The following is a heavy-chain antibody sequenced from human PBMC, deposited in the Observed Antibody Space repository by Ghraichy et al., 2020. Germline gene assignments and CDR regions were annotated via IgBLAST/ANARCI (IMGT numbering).Heavy chain of an antibody. V-gene: IGHV3-74*01. Sequence: GESLNISCAASGFTFSSYWMHWVRQAPGKGLVWVSRINSDGSSTSYADSVKGRFTISRDNAKNTLYLQMNSLRAEDTAVYYCARVSDYCSSTSCYVGWFDPWGQGTLVTVSS. D-gene: IGHD2-2*01. CDR1: GFTFSSYW. CDR3: ARVSDYCSSTSCYVGWFDP. J-gene: IGHJ5*02. CDR2: INSDGSST.